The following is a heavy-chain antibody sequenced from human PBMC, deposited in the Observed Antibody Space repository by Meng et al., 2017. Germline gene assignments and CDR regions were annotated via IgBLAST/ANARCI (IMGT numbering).Heavy chain of an antibody. D-gene: IGHD2-15*01. CDR1: GGTFSSYT. Sequence: SVKVSCKASGGTFSSYTISWVRQAPGQGLEWMGRIIPILGIANYAQKFQGRVTITADKSTSTAYMELSSLRSEDTAVYYCAREHCSGGSCYSYVDYWGQGTLVTVSS. CDR3: AREHCSGGSCYSYVDY. CDR2: IIPILGIA. V-gene: IGHV1-69*04. J-gene: IGHJ4*02.